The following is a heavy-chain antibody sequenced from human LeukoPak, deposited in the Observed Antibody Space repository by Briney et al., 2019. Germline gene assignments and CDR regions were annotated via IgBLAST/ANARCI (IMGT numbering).Heavy chain of an antibody. D-gene: IGHD3-22*01. Sequence: PSETLSLTCAVYGGSFSGYYWSWIRQPPGKGLEWFGEINHSGSTNYNPSLKSRVTISVDTSKNQFSLKLSSVTAADTAVYYCAREGPPPSYYYDSSGYHTPFDYWGQGTLVTVSS. CDR1: GGSFSGYY. V-gene: IGHV4-34*01. CDR2: INHSGST. J-gene: IGHJ4*02. CDR3: AREGPPPSYYYDSSGYHTPFDY.